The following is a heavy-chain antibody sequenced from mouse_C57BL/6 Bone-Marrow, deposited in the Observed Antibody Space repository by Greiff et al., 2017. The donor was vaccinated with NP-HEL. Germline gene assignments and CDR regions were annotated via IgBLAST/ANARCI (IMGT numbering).Heavy chain of an antibody. V-gene: IGHV5-4*01. J-gene: IGHJ4*01. D-gene: IGHD1-1*01. Sequence: EVQLVESGGGLVKPGGSLKLSCAASGFTFSSYAMSWVRQTPEKRLEWVATISDGGSYTYYPDNVKGRFTISRDNAKNNLYLQMSHLKSEDTAMYYCARDGITTVVAPYYYAMDYWGQGTSVTVSS. CDR1: GFTFSSYA. CDR3: ARDGITTVVAPYYYAMDY. CDR2: ISDGGSYT.